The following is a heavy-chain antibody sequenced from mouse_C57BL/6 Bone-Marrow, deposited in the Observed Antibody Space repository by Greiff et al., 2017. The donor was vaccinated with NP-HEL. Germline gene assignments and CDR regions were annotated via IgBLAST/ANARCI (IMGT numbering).Heavy chain of an antibody. CDR2: ISSGGDYI. J-gene: IGHJ4*01. CDR3: TRPGRYAMDY. D-gene: IGHD3-3*01. Sequence: DVKLQESGEGLVKPGGSLKLSCAASGFTFSSYAMSWVRQTPEKRLVWVAYISSGGDYIYYADTVKGRFTISRDNARNTLYLQMSNMKSEDTAMYYCTRPGRYAMDYWGQGTSVTVAS. CDR1: GFTFSSYA. V-gene: IGHV5-9-1*02.